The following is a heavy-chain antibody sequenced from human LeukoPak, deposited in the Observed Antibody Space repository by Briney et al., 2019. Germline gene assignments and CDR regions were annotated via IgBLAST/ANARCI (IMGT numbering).Heavy chain of an antibody. Sequence: GGSLRLSCAASGFTFSSYWMSWVRQAPGKGLEWVADIKQDGSEKYYVDSVKGRFTISRDNAKNSLYLQMNSLRAEDTAVYYCARDSGSYLGYFDYWGQGTLVTVSS. CDR1: GFTFSSYW. CDR2: IKQDGSEK. D-gene: IGHD1-26*01. CDR3: ARDSGSYLGYFDY. V-gene: IGHV3-7*01. J-gene: IGHJ4*02.